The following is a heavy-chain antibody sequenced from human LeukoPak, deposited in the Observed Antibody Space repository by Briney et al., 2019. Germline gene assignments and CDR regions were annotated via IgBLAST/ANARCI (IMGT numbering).Heavy chain of an antibody. Sequence: GGSLRLSCAASGFSFSSYEMNWVRQAPGKGLEWVSYISSSGSTKEYADSVKGRFSISRDNAKNSLYLQMNSLRAEDTAVYYCARDYDFWSGYLDYWGQGTLVTVSS. J-gene: IGHJ4*02. CDR1: GFSFSSYE. V-gene: IGHV3-48*03. CDR3: ARDYDFWSGYLDY. D-gene: IGHD3-3*01. CDR2: ISSSGSTK.